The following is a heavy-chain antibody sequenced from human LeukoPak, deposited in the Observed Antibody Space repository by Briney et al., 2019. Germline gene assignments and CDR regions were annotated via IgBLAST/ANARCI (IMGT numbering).Heavy chain of an antibody. Sequence: ASVKVSCKASGFTFTSSAMQWVRQARGQRLEWIGWIVVGSSNTNYAQKFQERVTITRDMSTSTAYMELSSLRSEDTAVYYCAADGRGRASGSYYINDAFDIWGQGTMVTVSS. CDR3: AADGRGRASGSYYINDAFDI. D-gene: IGHD3-10*01. J-gene: IGHJ3*02. V-gene: IGHV1-58*02. CDR1: GFTFTSSA. CDR2: IVVGSSNT.